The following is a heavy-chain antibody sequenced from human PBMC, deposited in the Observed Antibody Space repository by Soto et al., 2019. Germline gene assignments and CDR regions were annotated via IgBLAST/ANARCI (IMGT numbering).Heavy chain of an antibody. D-gene: IGHD3-22*01. CDR1: GFTFSSYG. CDR2: IWYAGSNK. V-gene: IGHV3-33*01. CDR3: ARDYYDSMEGLDY. J-gene: IGHJ4*02. Sequence: QVQLVESGGGVVQPGRSLRLSCAASGFTFSSYGMHWVRQAPGKGLEWVAVIWYAGSNKYYADSVKGRFTISRDNSKNTLYLQMNSLRAEDTAVYYCARDYYDSMEGLDYWGQGTLVTVSS.